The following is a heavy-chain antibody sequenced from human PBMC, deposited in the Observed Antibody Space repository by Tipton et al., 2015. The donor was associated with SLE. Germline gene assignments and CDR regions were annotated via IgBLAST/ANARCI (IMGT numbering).Heavy chain of an antibody. CDR1: GGSISSGSYY. Sequence: TLSLTCTVSGGSISSGSYYWSWIRQPAGKGLEWIGYIYTSGSTNYNPSLKSRVTISVDTSKNQFSLKLSSVTAADTAVYYCARGQGYYYGSGLYFDYWGRCTLVTVSS. CDR3: ARGQGYYYGSGLYFDY. D-gene: IGHD3-10*01. V-gene: IGHV4-61*09. J-gene: IGHJ2*01. CDR2: IYTSGST.